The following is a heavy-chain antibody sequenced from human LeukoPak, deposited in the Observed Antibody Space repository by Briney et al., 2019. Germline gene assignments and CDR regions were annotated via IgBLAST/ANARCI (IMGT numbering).Heavy chain of an antibody. Sequence: SVKVSCKASGGTFSSYAISWVRQAPGQGLEWMGGIIPIFGTANYAQKFQGRVTITADKSTSTAYMELSSLRSEDTAVYYCASCSGPYWYFDLWGRGTLATVSS. CDR1: GGTFSSYA. V-gene: IGHV1-69*06. D-gene: IGHD3-10*02. CDR2: IIPIFGTA. J-gene: IGHJ2*01. CDR3: ASCSGPYWYFDL.